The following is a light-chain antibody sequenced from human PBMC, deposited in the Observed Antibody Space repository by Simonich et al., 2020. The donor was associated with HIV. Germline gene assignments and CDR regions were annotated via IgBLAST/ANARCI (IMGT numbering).Light chain of an antibody. V-gene: IGLV2-8*01. CDR3: SSYAGSNVWV. Sequence: QSALTQPPSASGSPGQSVTISCPGTSSDVGDCKYVSWYQKHPGKAPKLMIYEVSSRPPGVPVRFSGSKSGNTASLAVSGLQAEDEADYYCSSYAGSNVWVFGGGTKLSVL. CDR1: SSDVGDCKY. J-gene: IGLJ3*02. CDR2: EVS.